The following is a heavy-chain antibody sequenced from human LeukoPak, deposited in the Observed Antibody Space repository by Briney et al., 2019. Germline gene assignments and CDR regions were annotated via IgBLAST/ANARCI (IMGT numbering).Heavy chain of an antibody. V-gene: IGHV4-34*01. Sequence: SETLSLTCAVYGGSFSGYYWSWIRQPPGKGLEWIGEINHSGSTNYNPSLKSRVTISVDTSKNQFSLKLSSVTAADTAVYYCARVPCSRSDSCYAHDYWGQGTLVTVSS. CDR3: ARVPCSRSDSCYAHDY. CDR2: INHSGST. CDR1: GGSFSGYY. J-gene: IGHJ4*02. D-gene: IGHD2-2*01.